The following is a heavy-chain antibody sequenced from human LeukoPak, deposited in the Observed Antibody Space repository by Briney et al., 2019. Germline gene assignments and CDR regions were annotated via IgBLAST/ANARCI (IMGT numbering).Heavy chain of an antibody. J-gene: IGHJ4*02. Sequence: GGSLRLSCAAPGFTLRTYWMSWVRQAPGKGLEWVASIKRDGSEKYYVDSVKGRFTISRDNAKNSLYLQMNSLRAEDTAVYYCARAISGYYYVFDYWGQGTLVTVSS. V-gene: IGHV3-7*01. CDR2: IKRDGSEK. CDR3: ARAISGYYYVFDY. D-gene: IGHD3-22*01. CDR1: GFTLRTYW.